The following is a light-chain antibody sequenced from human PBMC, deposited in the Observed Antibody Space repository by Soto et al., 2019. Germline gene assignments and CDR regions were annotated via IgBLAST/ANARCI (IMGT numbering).Light chain of an antibody. CDR3: AAWDDSLNGVV. CDR1: SSNIGSNT. CDR2: RNN. V-gene: IGLV1-44*01. J-gene: IGLJ2*01. Sequence: QSVLTQPPSASGTPGQRVTISCSGSSSNIGSNTVNWHQQVPGTAPKLLIYRNNQRPSGVPDRFSGSKSGTSASLAISGLQSEDEADYYCAAWDDSLNGVVFGGGTKPTVL.